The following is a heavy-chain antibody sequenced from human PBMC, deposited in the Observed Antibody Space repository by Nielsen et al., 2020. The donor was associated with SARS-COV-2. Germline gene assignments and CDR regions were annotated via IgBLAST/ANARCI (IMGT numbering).Heavy chain of an antibody. J-gene: IGHJ6*02. D-gene: IGHD2-15*01. V-gene: IGHV3-15*01. CDR2: INPTNEGGTV. Sequence: GGSLRLSCTAPTFTFTGAWMTWVRQAPGRGLQWVGRINPTNEGGTVDYAAPVNGRFTISRDDSKNTLFLQMNSLKTEDTAMYFCVTHGLYCHRDICYSGGYYYGRDVWGQGTTVTVSS. CDR3: VTHGLYCHRDICYSGGYYYGRDV. CDR1: TFTFTGAW.